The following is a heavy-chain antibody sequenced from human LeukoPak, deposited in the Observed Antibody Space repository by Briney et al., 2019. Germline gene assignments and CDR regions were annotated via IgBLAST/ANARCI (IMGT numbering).Heavy chain of an antibody. Sequence: GAAVKVSCMASGFTFTSSAVQWVRQARGQRLEWIGWIVVCSGNTNYAQKFQERVTITRDMSTSTVYMELSSLRSEDTAVYYCAAEGRPTVVTFRKGAVDLWGQG. CDR2: IVVCSGNT. D-gene: IGHD4-23*01. V-gene: IGHV1-58*01. J-gene: IGHJ3*01. CDR1: GFTFTSSA. CDR3: AAEGRPTVVTFRKGAVDL.